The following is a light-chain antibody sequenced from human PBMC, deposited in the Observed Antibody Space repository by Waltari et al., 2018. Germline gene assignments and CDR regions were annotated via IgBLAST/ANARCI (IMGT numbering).Light chain of an antibody. J-gene: IGLJ3*02. Sequence: QSALTQPPSASGSPGQSVTISCTGTSSDFGNYNFVSWYQQHPGKAPKVIIYEVTKRSSGVPDRFSGSKSGNPASLTVSGLQAEDEADYYCSSFAGRWVFGGGTKLTVL. CDR1: SSDFGNYNF. V-gene: IGLV2-8*01. CDR3: SSFAGRWV. CDR2: EVT.